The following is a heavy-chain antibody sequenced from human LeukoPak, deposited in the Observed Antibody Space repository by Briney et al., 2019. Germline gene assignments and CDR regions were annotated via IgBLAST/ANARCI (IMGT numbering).Heavy chain of an antibody. V-gene: IGHV1-69*13. CDR3: AGGPIAVAGTNWFDP. CDR1: GGTFSSYA. Sequence: SVKVSCKASGGTFSSYAISWVRQAPGQGLEWMGGIIPIFGTANYAQKFQGRVTITADESTSTAYMELSSLRSEDTAVYYCAGGPIAVAGTNWFDPWGQGTLVTASS. CDR2: IIPIFGTA. D-gene: IGHD6-19*01. J-gene: IGHJ5*02.